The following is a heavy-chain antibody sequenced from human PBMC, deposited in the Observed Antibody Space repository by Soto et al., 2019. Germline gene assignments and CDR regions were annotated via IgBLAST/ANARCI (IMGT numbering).Heavy chain of an antibody. CDR2: INAANGNT. D-gene: IGHD3-10*01. CDR3: ATDYGSNWRL. CDR1: GFVSTNYN. J-gene: IGHJ4*02. V-gene: IGHV1-3*01. Sequence: QAHLVQSGAEVKMPGDSVQVSCKASGFVSTNYNFHWVRQAPGQSLEWMGRINAANGNTQNSQNLQGRVTSPSDESASTAFIELTNLRFEDKAMYYYATDYGSNWRLWGQGTLVSVSS.